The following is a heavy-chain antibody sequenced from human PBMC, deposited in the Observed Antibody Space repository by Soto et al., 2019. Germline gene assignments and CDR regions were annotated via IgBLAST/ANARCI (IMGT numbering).Heavy chain of an antibody. CDR3: ARSNSGYDWFDY. CDR2: IYYSGST. CDR1: VGSISSSSYY. Sequence: PSETLSLTCTVSVGSISSSSYYWVWIRQPPGKGLEWIGSIYYSGSTYYNPSLKSRVTISVDTSKNQFSLKLSSVTAADTAVYYCARSNSGYDWFDYWGQGTLVTVSS. D-gene: IGHD5-12*01. J-gene: IGHJ4*02. V-gene: IGHV4-39*01.